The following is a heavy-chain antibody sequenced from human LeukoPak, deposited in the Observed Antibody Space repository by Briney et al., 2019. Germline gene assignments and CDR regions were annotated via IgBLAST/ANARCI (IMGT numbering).Heavy chain of an antibody. CDR1: GFIFTTHW. D-gene: IGHD4-23*01. CDR3: VRSVGSNTL. V-gene: IGHV3-7*01. J-gene: IGHJ4*02. Sequence: GGSLRLSCAASGFIFTTHWMSWVRQAPGKGLGGGANINQDGREEYYVDSVKGRFTISRDNAKNSLFLQMNSLRAEDTAVYFCVRSVGSNTLWGQGTLVTVSS. CDR2: INQDGREE.